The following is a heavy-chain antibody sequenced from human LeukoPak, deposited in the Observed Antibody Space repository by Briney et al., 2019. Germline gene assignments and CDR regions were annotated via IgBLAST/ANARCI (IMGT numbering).Heavy chain of an antibody. CDR2: IYSGGST. CDR1: GFTVSSNY. CDR3: ARDLGVVTRDAFDI. J-gene: IGHJ3*02. V-gene: IGHV3-66*02. Sequence: PGGSLRLSCAASGFTVSSNYMSWVRQDPGKGLEWVSVIYSGGSTYYADSVKGRFTISRDNSKNTLYLQMNSLRAEDTAVYYCARDLGVVTRDAFDIWGQGTMVTVSS. D-gene: IGHD4-23*01.